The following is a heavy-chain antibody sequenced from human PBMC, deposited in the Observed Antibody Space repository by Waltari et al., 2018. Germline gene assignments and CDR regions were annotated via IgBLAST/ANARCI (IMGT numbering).Heavy chain of an antibody. CDR1: GFSLRTSGVG. CDR3: AHRPDFWGGYFFDY. Sequence: QITLKESGPTLVKPTQTLTLTCTFSGFSLRTSGVGVGWIRQPPGKALEWLAAIYWDDDKRYSPSLKSRLTITKDTSKNQVVLTMSNMEPVDTATYYCAHRPDFWGGYFFDYWGQGSLITVSS. V-gene: IGHV2-5*02. CDR2: IYWDDDK. J-gene: IGHJ4*02. D-gene: IGHD3-3*01.